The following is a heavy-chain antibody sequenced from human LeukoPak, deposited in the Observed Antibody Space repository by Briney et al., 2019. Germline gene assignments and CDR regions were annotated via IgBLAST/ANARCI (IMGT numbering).Heavy chain of an antibody. J-gene: IGHJ4*02. D-gene: IGHD3-22*01. V-gene: IGHV4-39*07. CDR3: ARDPNWLLLRIDY. Sequence: SETLSLTCTVSGGSISSSSYYWGWIRQPPGKGLEWIGNIYYSGSTYYNPSLKSRVTISVDTSKNQFSLKLSSVTAADTAVYYCARDPNWLLLRIDYWGQGTLVTVSS. CDR2: IYYSGST. CDR1: GGSISSSSYY.